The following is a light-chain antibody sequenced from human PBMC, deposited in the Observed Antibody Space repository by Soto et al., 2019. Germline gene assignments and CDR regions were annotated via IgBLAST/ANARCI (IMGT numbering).Light chain of an antibody. CDR3: QQSYRAPRT. V-gene: IGKV1-39*01. CDR2: TAS. Sequence: DIQMTQSTSSLSASVGDRVTITCRASQNINIYLNWYQQKPGKAPKLLIYTASTLQTGVPSRFSGSGSGTEFTLTISSLQPDDSGTYYCQQSYRAPRTFGQGTRV. CDR1: QNINIY. J-gene: IGKJ1*01.